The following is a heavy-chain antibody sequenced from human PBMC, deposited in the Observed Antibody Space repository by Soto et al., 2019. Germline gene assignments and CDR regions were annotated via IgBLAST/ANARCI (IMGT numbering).Heavy chain of an antibody. V-gene: IGHV3-30*18. J-gene: IGHJ4*02. CDR3: AKGVPTWTLRQYFES. CDR2: VSSDGSNN. CDR1: GFTFSSHG. Sequence: QVQLVESGGGVVQPGRSLRLSCAASGFTFSSHGMHWVRQAPGKGLECVALVSSDGSNNYYADSVKGRFTISRDNSQNILFLEMNSLRPEDTAVYYCAKGVPTWTLRQYFESWGQGTLVTVSS.